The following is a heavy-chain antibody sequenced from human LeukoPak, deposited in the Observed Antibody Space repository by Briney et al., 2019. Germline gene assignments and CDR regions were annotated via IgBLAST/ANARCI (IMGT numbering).Heavy chain of an antibody. CDR1: GGSFSGYY. V-gene: IGHV4-34*01. D-gene: IGHD6-19*01. CDR3: ARSGIAVAVVSVGFDY. Sequence: SETLSLTCAVYGGSFSGYYWSWIRQPPGKGLEWIGEINHSGSTNYNPSLKSRVTISVGTSKNQFSLKLSSVTAADTAVYYCARSGIAVAVVSVGFDYWGQGTLVTVSS. CDR2: INHSGST. J-gene: IGHJ4*02.